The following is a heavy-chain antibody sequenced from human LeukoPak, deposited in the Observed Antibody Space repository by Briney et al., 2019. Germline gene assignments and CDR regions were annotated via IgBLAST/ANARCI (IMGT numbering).Heavy chain of an antibody. CDR3: ATDLSYYDSSGPPYYFDY. J-gene: IGHJ4*02. D-gene: IGHD3-22*01. CDR1: GGSISSYF. V-gene: IGHV4-59*08. Sequence: KPSETLSLTCTVSGGSISSYFWSWIRQPPGKGLEWIGYIYYSGSTNYNPSLKSRVIISVDTSKKQFSLNLTSVTAADTAVYYCATDLSYYDSSGPPYYFDYWGQGTLVTVSS. CDR2: IYYSGST.